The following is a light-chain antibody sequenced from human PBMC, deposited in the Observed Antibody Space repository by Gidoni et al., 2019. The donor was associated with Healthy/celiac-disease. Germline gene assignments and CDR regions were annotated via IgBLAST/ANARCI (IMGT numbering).Light chain of an antibody. V-gene: IGKV1-5*03. Sequence: DIQLTQSPSTLSASVGDRVPITCRSSHSISSRLAWYQQKPGKDTKILIYKAASLESGGPSRFSGSGCGTEFTLTISSLQPDDYATYYCQQYNSYPWTFGQGTKVEIK. CDR2: KAA. J-gene: IGKJ1*01. CDR1: HSISSR. CDR3: QQYNSYPWT.